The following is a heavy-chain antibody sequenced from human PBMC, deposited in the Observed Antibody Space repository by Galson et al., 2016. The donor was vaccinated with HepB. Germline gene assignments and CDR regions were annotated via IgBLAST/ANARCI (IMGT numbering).Heavy chain of an antibody. Sequence: SLRLSCAASGFTFMSYGMHWVRQAPGKGLEWVAVISYDGSKRYYVDSVEGRFTISRDNSKNTLYLQLNSLRPDDTAVYFCAKAGGSYSSFDPWGQGTLVTVSS. CDR1: GFTFMSYG. CDR3: AKAGGSYSSFDP. D-gene: IGHD1-26*01. J-gene: IGHJ5*02. V-gene: IGHV3-30*18. CDR2: ISYDGSKR.